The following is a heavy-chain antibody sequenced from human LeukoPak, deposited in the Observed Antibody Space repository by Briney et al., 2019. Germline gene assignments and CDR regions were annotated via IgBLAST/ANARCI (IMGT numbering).Heavy chain of an antibody. D-gene: IGHD5-12*01. CDR2: ISGSGGST. Sequence: GGSLRLSCAASGFTFSTYAMSWVRQAPGKGLEWVSGISGSGGSTYYADSVKGRLTISRDNSKNTLYLQMNSLRAEDTAVYCCSVPTRDYWGQGTLVTVSS. CDR3: SVPTRDY. CDR1: GFTFSTYA. J-gene: IGHJ4*02. V-gene: IGHV3-23*01.